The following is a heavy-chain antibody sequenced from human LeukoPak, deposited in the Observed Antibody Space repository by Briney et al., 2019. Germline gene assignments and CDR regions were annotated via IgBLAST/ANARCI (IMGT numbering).Heavy chain of an antibody. Sequence: PGGSLRLSCAASGFTFSSYAMSWVRQAPGKGLEWVSAISGRGGSTYYADSVKGRFTISRDNSKNTLYLQMNSLRAEDTAVYYCAKDIWFGELYYAFDIWGQGTMVTVSS. CDR3: AKDIWFGELYYAFDI. J-gene: IGHJ3*02. CDR1: GFTFSSYA. D-gene: IGHD3-10*01. CDR2: ISGRGGST. V-gene: IGHV3-23*01.